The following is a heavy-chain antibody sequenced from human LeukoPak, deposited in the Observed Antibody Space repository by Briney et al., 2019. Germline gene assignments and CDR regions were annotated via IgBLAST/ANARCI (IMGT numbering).Heavy chain of an antibody. CDR2: INPNSGGT. Sequence: ASVKVSCKASGYTFTGYYIHWVRQAPGQGLEWMGRINPNSGGTNYAQKFQGRVTMTRDTSISTAYMELSRLRSDDTAVYYCARSYYDFWSGYYTNLYYFDYWGQGTLVTVSS. V-gene: IGHV1-2*06. J-gene: IGHJ4*02. D-gene: IGHD3-3*01. CDR3: ARSYYDFWSGYYTNLYYFDY. CDR1: GYTFTGYY.